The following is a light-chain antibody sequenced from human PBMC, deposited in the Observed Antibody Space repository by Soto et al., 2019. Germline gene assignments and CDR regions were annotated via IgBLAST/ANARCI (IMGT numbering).Light chain of an antibody. CDR1: QGISNY. CDR3: QKYNSAPWT. J-gene: IGKJ1*01. V-gene: IGKV1-27*01. CDR2: DAS. Sequence: DIQMTQSPSSLSASVGDRVTITCRASQGISNYLAWYQQQPRKDPQLLIYDASTLQSAVPSRFSGSGSGTDFTLTISSLQPEDVATYYCQKYNSAPWTFGQGTKVEIK.